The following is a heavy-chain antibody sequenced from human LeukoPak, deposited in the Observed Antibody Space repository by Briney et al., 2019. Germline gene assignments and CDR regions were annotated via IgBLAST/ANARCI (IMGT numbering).Heavy chain of an antibody. V-gene: IGHV4-59*01. CDR1: GGSISSYY. CDR3: ARGVRWPQLPDY. Sequence: SETLSLTCTVSGGSISSYYWSWIRQPPGKGLEWIGYIYYSGSTNYNPSLKSRVTISVDTSKNQFSLKLSSVTAADTAVYYCARGVRWPQLPDYWGQGTLVTVSS. J-gene: IGHJ4*02. D-gene: IGHD5-24*01. CDR2: IYYSGST.